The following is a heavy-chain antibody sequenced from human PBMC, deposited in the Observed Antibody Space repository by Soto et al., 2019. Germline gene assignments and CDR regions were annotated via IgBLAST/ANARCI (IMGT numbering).Heavy chain of an antibody. J-gene: IGHJ4*02. V-gene: IGHV1-18*01. Sequence: QVQLVQSGAEVKKPGASVKVSCKASGYTFTSYGVSWVRQAPGQGLEWMGWISAYNGNTKYAQKLQGRVTMTTDTSTNTAYMDLRSLRSDDTGVYYCARDSHPVDYWGQGTLVTVSS. CDR3: ARDSHPVDY. CDR1: GYTFTSYG. CDR2: ISAYNGNT.